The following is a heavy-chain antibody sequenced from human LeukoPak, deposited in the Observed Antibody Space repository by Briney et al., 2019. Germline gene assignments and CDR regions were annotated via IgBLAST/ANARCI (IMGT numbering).Heavy chain of an antibody. CDR3: ARAQSNLRLYYFDS. CDR1: GYTFTGYY. CDR2: INPNSGGT. Sequence: GASVKVSCKASGYTFTGYYMHWVRQAPGQGLEWMGWINPNSGGTNHAQKFQGRVTMTRDASISTAYMELSSLNSDDTAVYYCARAQSNLRLYYFDSWGQGTLVTVSS. J-gene: IGHJ4*02. V-gene: IGHV1-2*02. D-gene: IGHD1-1*01.